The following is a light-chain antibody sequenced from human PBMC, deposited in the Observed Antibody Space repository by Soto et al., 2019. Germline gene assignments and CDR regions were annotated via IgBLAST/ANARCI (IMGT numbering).Light chain of an antibody. Sequence: DIVLTQSPGTLSLSPGERATLSCRASQSVSSSNLAWYQQKPAQAPRLLIYAASRRAPGIPERFSGSGSGTDFTLTISRLEPEDFAVSYCQQYLTSPKTFGQGTKVDIK. V-gene: IGKV3-20*01. J-gene: IGKJ1*01. CDR3: QQYLTSPKT. CDR1: QSVSSSN. CDR2: AAS.